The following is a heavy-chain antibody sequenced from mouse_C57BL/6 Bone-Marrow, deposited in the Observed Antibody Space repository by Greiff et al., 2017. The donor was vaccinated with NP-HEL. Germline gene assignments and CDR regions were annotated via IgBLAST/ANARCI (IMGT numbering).Heavy chain of an antibody. V-gene: IGHV1-69*01. CDR1: GYTFTSYW. J-gene: IGHJ2*01. CDR2: IDPSDSYT. D-gene: IGHD2-4*01. CDR3: ARSEGLPYFDY. Sequence: VQLQQPGAELVMPGASVKLSCKASGYTFTSYWMHWVKQRPGQGLEWIGEIDPSDSYTNYNQKFKGKSTLTVDKSSSTAYMQLSSLTSEDSAVYYCARSEGLPYFDYWGQGTTLTVSS.